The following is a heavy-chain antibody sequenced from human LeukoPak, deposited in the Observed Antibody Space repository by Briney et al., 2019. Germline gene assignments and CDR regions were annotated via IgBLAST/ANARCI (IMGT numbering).Heavy chain of an antibody. V-gene: IGHV1-2*02. Sequence: ASVKVSCKASGYTFTGYYMHWVRQAPGQGLEWMGWINPNSGGTNYAQKFQGRVTMTRDTSISTAYMELSRLRSDDTAVYYCARSSSSWYGYYYYGMDVWGEGTTVTVSS. J-gene: IGHJ6*04. CDR2: INPNSGGT. CDR1: GYTFTGYY. CDR3: ARSSSSWYGYYYYGMDV. D-gene: IGHD6-13*01.